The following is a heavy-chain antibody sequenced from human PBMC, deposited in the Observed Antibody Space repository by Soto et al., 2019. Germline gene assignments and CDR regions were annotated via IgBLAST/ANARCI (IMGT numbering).Heavy chain of an antibody. CDR3: ARVSMGSSSEDFQH. Sequence: QVQLVQSGAEVKKPGASVKVSCKASGYSFTSYDINWVRQATGQGLEWMGWMNPNSGDTGYAQKFQGRVTMTRNTSISTAYMELSSLRSEDTAVYYCARVSMGSSSEDFQHWGQGTLVTVSS. D-gene: IGHD6-6*01. V-gene: IGHV1-8*01. CDR2: MNPNSGDT. J-gene: IGHJ1*01. CDR1: GYSFTSYD.